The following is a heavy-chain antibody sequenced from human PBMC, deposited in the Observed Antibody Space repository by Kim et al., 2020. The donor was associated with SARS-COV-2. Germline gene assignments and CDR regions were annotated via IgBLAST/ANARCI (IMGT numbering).Heavy chain of an antibody. V-gene: IGHV3-11*01. CDR2: ISSSGSTF. J-gene: IGHJ4*01. CDR3: ESCQADCAPVVYAISYF. CDR1: GFTFSDYY. Sequence: GGSLRLSCAASGFTFSDYYMSWVRQAPGKGLEWVSYISSSGSTFSSADAVTERFTITRANAKNSLYLHLNSQRAEDTAAYDCESCQADCAPVVYAISYF. D-gene: IGHD2-8*02.